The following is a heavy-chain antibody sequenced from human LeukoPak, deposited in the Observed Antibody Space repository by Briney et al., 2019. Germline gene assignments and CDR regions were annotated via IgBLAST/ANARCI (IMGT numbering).Heavy chain of an antibody. CDR1: GFTFDNYA. D-gene: IGHD3-10*01. CDR3: AKDMNSYGSGSSYNPWGPFDS. Sequence: PGRSLRLSCAASGFTFDNYAMHWVRQAPGKGLEWVSGIAWNSGNTGFADSVKGRFTISRDNAENPLYLQMNSLTPEDTAFYFCAKDMNSYGSGSSYNPWGPFDSWGQGTLVTVSS. J-gene: IGHJ4*02. V-gene: IGHV3-9*01. CDR2: IAWNSGNT.